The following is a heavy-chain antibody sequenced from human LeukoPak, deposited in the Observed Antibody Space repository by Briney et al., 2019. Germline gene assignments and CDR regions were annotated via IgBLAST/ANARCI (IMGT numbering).Heavy chain of an antibody. CDR3: ARVGWFGGFYFDY. Sequence: PGGSLRFSCAASGFIFSSYEMNWVRQAPGKGLEWVSYISSGGSTIYYADSVKGRFTISRDNAKNSLYLQMNSLRAEDTAVYYCARVGWFGGFYFDYWGQGILVTVSS. CDR1: GFIFSSYE. V-gene: IGHV3-48*03. D-gene: IGHD3-10*01. J-gene: IGHJ4*02. CDR2: ISSGGSTI.